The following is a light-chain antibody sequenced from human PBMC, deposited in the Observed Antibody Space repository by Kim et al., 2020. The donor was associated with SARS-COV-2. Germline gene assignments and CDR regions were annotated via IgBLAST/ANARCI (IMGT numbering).Light chain of an antibody. J-gene: IGKJ5*01. CDR3: QQRGNGPIT. Sequence: LSPGETATLSRRARQSVSSNLEWYQQKPAQAPRLPIYEASNSATVIPARCSGGVSVTDFTLTISSLEPEEIAVYDCQQRGNGPITFGQGRRLESK. CDR1: QSVSSN. V-gene: IGKV3-11*01. CDR2: EAS.